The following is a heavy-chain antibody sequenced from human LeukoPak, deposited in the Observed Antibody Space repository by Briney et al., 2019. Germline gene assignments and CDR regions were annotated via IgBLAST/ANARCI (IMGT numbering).Heavy chain of an antibody. J-gene: IGHJ4*02. CDR1: GGTFSSYA. D-gene: IGHD3-22*01. Sequence: GASVKVSCKASGGTFSSYAISWVRQAPGQGLEWMGGIIPIFGTANYAQKFQGRVTITTDESTSTAYMELSSLRSEDTAVYHCARDSMDYYDSSGYLSFDYWGQGTLVTVSS. CDR3: ARDSMDYYDSSGYLSFDY. CDR2: IIPIFGTA. V-gene: IGHV1-69*05.